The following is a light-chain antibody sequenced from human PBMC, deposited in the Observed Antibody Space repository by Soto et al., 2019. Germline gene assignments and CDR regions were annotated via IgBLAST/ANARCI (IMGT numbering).Light chain of an antibody. J-gene: IGKJ1*01. CDR1: QTVLHGSNY. CDR3: QQYYTTPVT. Sequence: DIVMTQSPDSLAVSLGERATINCKSSQTVLHGSNYLAWYQQKPGQPPQLLIYWASTRESGVPDRFSGSGSGTDFTLTISSLQAEDVAVYYCQQYYTTPVTFGQRTKVAIK. V-gene: IGKV4-1*01. CDR2: WAS.